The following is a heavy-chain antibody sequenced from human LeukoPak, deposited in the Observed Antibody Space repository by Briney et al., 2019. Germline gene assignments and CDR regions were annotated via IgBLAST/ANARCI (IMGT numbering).Heavy chain of an antibody. J-gene: IGHJ6*03. CDR3: ARAAFPLGFFRVRYYYYMDV. Sequence: PSETLSLTCAVYGGSFSGYYWSWIRQPPGKGLEWIGEINHSGSTNYNPSLKSRVTISVDTSKNQFSLKLSSVTAADTAVYYCARAAFPLGFFRVRYYYYMDVWGKGTTVTVSS. D-gene: IGHD3-10*01. CDR2: INHSGST. CDR1: GGSFSGYY. V-gene: IGHV4-34*01.